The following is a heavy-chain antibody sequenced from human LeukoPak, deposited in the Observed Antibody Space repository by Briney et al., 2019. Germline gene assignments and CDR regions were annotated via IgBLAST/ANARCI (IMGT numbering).Heavy chain of an antibody. V-gene: IGHV3-11*03. CDR3: ASFEKGYGFGY. D-gene: IGHD5-18*01. J-gene: IGHJ4*02. Sequence: GSLRLSCAASGFTFSDYYMSWIRQAPGKGLEWVSYISSSSSYTNYADSVKGRFTISRDNAKNSLYLQMNSLRAEDTAVYYCASFEKGYGFGYWGQGTLVTVSS. CDR2: ISSSSSYT. CDR1: GFTFSDYY.